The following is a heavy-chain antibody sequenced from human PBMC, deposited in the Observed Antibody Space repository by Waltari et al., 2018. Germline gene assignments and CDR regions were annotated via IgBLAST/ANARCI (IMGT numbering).Heavy chain of an antibody. CDR1: GGSISSHY. D-gene: IGHD3-9*01. Sequence: QVQLQESGPGLVKPSETLSLTCTVSGGSISSHYWSWIRQPPGKGLEWIGYIYYSGSTNCNPSLKSRVTISVDTSKNQFSLKLSSVTAADTAVYYCARGAYYDILTGYYDYWGQGTLVTVSS. V-gene: IGHV4-59*11. CDR3: ARGAYYDILTGYYDY. CDR2: IYYSGST. J-gene: IGHJ4*02.